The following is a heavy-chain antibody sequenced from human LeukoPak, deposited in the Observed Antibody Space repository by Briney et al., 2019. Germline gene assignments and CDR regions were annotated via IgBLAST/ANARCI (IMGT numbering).Heavy chain of an antibody. CDR2: VNAGNGNT. D-gene: IGHD3-22*01. Sequence: GASVKVSCKASGYTFTSYANHWVRQAPGQRLEWMGWVNAGNGNTKYSQKFQGRVTITRDTSASTAYMELSSLRSEDTAVYYCARIDTPSSGYQTWGQGTLVTVSS. CDR3: ARIDTPSSGYQT. CDR1: GYTFTSYA. V-gene: IGHV1-3*01. J-gene: IGHJ5*02.